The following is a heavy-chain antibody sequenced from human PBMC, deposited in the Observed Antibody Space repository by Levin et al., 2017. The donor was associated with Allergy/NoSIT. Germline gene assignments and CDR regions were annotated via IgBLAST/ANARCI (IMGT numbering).Heavy chain of an antibody. V-gene: IGHV3-30*04. CDR1: GFTFNSYA. D-gene: IGHD3-22*01. CDR3: ARPRNMYYYDSSGWGGFDY. CDR2: ISHDGSNE. J-gene: IGHJ4*02. Sequence: GESLKISCAASGFTFNSYAMHWVRQAPGKGLEWAAVISHDGSNEYYADSVKGRFTISRDSSKNTLYLQMNSLRAEDTAVYYCARPRNMYYYDSSGWGGFDYWGQGTLVTVSS.